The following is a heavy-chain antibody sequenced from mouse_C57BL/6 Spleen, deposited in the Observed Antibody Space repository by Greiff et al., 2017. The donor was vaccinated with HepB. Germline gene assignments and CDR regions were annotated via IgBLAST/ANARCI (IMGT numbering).Heavy chain of an antibody. CDR1: GFTFSSYA. D-gene: IGHD2-3*01. V-gene: IGHV5-9-1*02. J-gene: IGHJ4*01. Sequence: EVKLMESGEGLVKPGGSLKLSCAASGFTFSSYAMSWVRQTPEKRLEWVAYISSGGDYIYYADTVKGRFTISRDNARNTLYLQMSSLKSEDTAMYYCTFYDGYFYAMDYWGQGTSVTVSS. CDR3: TFYDGYFYAMDY. CDR2: ISSGGDYI.